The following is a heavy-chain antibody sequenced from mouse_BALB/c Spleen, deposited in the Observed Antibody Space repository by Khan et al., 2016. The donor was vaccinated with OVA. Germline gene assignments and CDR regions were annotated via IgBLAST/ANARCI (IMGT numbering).Heavy chain of an antibody. CDR1: GYTFTNYG. CDR3: AREYDYGAWFAY. V-gene: IGHV9-1*02. Sequence: QIQLVQSGPELKKPGETVKISCKASGYTFTNYGMNWVKQAPGKGLKWMGWINTYTGEPTYADDFKGRFAFSLETSASTAYLQINNLKNEDMATYFCAREYDYGAWFAYWGQGTLVTGSA. J-gene: IGHJ3*01. D-gene: IGHD2-4*01. CDR2: INTYTGEP.